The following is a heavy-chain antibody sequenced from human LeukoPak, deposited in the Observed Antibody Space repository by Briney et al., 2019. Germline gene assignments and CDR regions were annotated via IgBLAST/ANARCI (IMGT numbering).Heavy chain of an antibody. Sequence: SETLSLTCTVSGGSISSYYWSWIRQPPGKGLEWIGYIYYSGSTKYNPSLKSRVTISVDTSKNQFSLRLSSVTAADTAVYYCARLRASTVATINYYYYGMDVWGQGTTVTVSS. J-gene: IGHJ6*02. CDR1: GGSISSYY. CDR3: ARLRASTVATINYYYYGMDV. V-gene: IGHV4-59*01. CDR2: IYYSGST. D-gene: IGHD5-12*01.